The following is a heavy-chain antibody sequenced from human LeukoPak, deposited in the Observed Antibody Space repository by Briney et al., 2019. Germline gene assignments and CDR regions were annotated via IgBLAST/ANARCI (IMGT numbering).Heavy chain of an antibody. D-gene: IGHD3-22*01. CDR2: IYYSGST. J-gene: IGHJ4*02. CDR3: ARIFTDSGSYYSEY. Sequence: SETLSLTCTVSGGSISRSYWSWIRHPPGEGLEWIGYIYYSGSTNYNPSHKSRVTISVDTSKNQFSLKLTSVSAADTAVYYCARIFTDSGSYYSEYWGQGTLVTVSS. CDR1: GGSISRSY. V-gene: IGHV4-59*01.